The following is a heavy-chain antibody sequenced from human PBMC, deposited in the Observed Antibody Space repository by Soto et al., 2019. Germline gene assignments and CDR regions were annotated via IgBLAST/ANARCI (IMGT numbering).Heavy chain of an antibody. Sequence: PGGSLRLSCAASEFTFSSDAMSWVRQAPGKGLEWVSAISGSGGSTYYADSVKGRFTISRDNSKNTLYLQMNSLRAEDTAVYYCAKCLVGATTSVGAFDIWGQGTMVTVSS. CDR1: EFTFSSDA. CDR2: ISGSGGST. V-gene: IGHV3-23*01. J-gene: IGHJ3*02. CDR3: AKCLVGATTSVGAFDI. D-gene: IGHD1-26*01.